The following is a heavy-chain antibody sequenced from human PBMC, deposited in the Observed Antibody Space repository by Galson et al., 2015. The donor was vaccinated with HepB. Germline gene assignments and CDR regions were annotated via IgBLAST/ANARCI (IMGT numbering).Heavy chain of an antibody. D-gene: IGHD4-17*01. CDR2: ISAYNGNT. V-gene: IGHV1-18*01. J-gene: IGHJ5*02. Sequence: SVKVSCKASGYTFTSYGISWVRQAPGQGLEWMGWISAYNGNTNYAQKLQGRVTMTTDTSTSTAYMELRSLRSDDTAVYYCARDSPTVTPNWFDPWGQGTLVTVSS. CDR1: GYTFTSYG. CDR3: ARDSPTVTPNWFDP.